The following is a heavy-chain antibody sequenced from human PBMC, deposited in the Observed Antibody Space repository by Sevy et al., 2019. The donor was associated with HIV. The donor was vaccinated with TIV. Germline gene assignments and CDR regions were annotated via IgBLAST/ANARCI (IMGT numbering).Heavy chain of an antibody. Sequence: GGSLRLSCVASGFTFSDHYMEWVRQAPGKGLEWVGRTRNKADGYTTEYAASVKGRFTISRDESKNSLYVQMNSLKAEDTAVYYCATHAGIAASGRVFDYWGQGTLVTVSS. D-gene: IGHD6-13*01. J-gene: IGHJ4*02. CDR2: TRNKADGYTT. CDR1: GFTFSDHY. V-gene: IGHV3-72*01. CDR3: ATHAGIAASGRVFDY.